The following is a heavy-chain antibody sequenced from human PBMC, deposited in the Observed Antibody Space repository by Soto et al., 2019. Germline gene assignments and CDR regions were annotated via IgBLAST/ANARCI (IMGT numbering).Heavy chain of an antibody. CDR3: AHRGYGDYPRDNWFDP. CDR1: GFSLTTSGAG. Sequence: KESGPTLVKPTQTLTLTCTFSGFSLTTSGAGVGWIRQPPGKALEWLALIYWNDDKRYSPSLKSRLTITKDTSKNQVVLIMTNMDPVDTATYYCAHRGYGDYPRDNWFDPWGQGMPVIVSS. J-gene: IGHJ5*02. V-gene: IGHV2-5*01. D-gene: IGHD4-17*01. CDR2: IYWNDDK.